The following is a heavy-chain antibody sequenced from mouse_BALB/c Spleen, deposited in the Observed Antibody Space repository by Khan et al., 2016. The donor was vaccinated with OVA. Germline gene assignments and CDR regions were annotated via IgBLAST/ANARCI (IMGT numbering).Heavy chain of an antibody. CDR3: DRMASQ. CDR1: GLTIKNYC. Sequence: VQLKQSGAELVKSGATVKMSCTASGLTIKNYCMNWLKQWPEQGLEWIGWIDPPTGNPTYDPKFQGKATITSDTSSNTAYLQLSSLTTEDTAVYYCDRMASQWGQGTTLTVSS. CDR2: IDPPTGNP. V-gene: IGHV14-3*02. J-gene: IGHJ2*01.